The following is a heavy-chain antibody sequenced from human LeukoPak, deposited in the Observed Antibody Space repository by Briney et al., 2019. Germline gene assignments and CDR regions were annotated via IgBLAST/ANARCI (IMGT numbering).Heavy chain of an antibody. D-gene: IGHD6-13*01. CDR3: ASASSHRTAAGGDY. Sequence: GGSLRLSCAASGFTFSTYWMHWVRQAPGKGLVWVSRINGDGGSRNYADSVKGRFTISRNNAKNTLYLQMSSLRVEDTAVYYCASASSHRTAAGGDYWGQGTLVTVST. J-gene: IGHJ4*02. V-gene: IGHV3-74*01. CDR1: GFTFSTYW. CDR2: INGDGGSR.